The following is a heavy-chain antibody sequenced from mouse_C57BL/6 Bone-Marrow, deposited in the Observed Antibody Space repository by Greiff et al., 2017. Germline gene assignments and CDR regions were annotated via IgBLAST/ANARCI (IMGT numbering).Heavy chain of an antibody. CDR2: ISGGGGNT. CDR3: ARPLYYDSWFAY. J-gene: IGHJ3*01. V-gene: IGHV5-9*01. Sequence: EVKLVESGGGLVKPGGSLKLSCAASGFTFSSYTMSWVRQTPEKRLEWVATISGGGGNTYYPDSVKGRFTISRDNAKNTLYLQMSSLRSEDTALYYCARPLYYDSWFAYWGQGTLVTVSA. CDR1: GFTFSSYT. D-gene: IGHD2-4*01.